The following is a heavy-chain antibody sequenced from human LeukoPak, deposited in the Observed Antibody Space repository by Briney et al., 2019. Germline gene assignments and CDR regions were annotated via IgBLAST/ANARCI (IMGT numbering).Heavy chain of an antibody. CDR1: GFTFSNYG. CDR2: ISASSSSI. Sequence: GGSLRLSCAASGFTFSNYGMDVVRQAPGKGLEGVSYISASSSSIYYADSVKGRFTISRDNAKNSLFLQMNSLRAEDTVVYYCARGGAARTDYWGQGSLVTVSS. V-gene: IGHV3-48*04. CDR3: ARGGAARTDY. J-gene: IGHJ4*02. D-gene: IGHD2-15*01.